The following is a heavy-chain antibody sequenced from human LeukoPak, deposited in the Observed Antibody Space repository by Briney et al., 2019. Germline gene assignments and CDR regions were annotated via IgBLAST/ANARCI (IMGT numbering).Heavy chain of an antibody. J-gene: IGHJ4*02. CDR1: GYIFTPHH. CDR3: AMSVEMPPIPSFDY. V-gene: IGHV1-3*01. Sequence: ASVKVSCKTSGYIFTPHHIHWMRQAPGQGLELLGWVSAANNPEYSQKFQGRVVNTRDASATTSYLELNSLRSEDTAVYYCAMSVEMPPIPSFDYWGQGTLVTVSS. CDR2: VSAANNP. D-gene: IGHD5-24*01.